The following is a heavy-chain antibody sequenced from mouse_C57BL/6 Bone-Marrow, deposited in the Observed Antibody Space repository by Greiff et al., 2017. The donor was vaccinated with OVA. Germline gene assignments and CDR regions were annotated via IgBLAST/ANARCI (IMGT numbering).Heavy chain of an antibody. CDR1: GYTFTDYN. CDR3: AGYGSSYPGFAY. D-gene: IGHD1-1*01. V-gene: IGHV1-22*01. CDR2: INPNNGGT. J-gene: IGHJ3*01. Sequence: EVQLQQSGPELVKPGASVKMSCKASGYTFTDYNMHWVKQSHGKSLEWIGYINPNNGGTSYNQKFKGKATLTVNKSSSTAYMELRSLTSEDSAVYYCAGYGSSYPGFAYWGQGTLVTVSA.